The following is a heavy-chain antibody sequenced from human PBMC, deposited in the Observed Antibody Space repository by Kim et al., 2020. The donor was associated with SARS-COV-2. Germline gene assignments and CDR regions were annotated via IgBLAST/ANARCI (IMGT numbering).Heavy chain of an antibody. CDR2: ISYDGSNK. D-gene: IGHD5-18*01. V-gene: IGHV3-30*04. Sequence: GGSLRLSCAASGFTFSSYAMHWVRQAPGKGLEWVAVISYDGSNKYYADSVKGRFTISRDNSKNTLYLQMNSLRAEDTAVYYCARERRGYSYGYFHFDYWGQGTLVTVSS. J-gene: IGHJ4*02. CDR1: GFTFSSYA. CDR3: ARERRGYSYGYFHFDY.